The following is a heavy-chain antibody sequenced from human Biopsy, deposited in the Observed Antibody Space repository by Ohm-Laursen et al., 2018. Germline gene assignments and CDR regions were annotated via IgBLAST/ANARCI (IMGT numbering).Heavy chain of an antibody. CDR3: ARDETGSSVFGPYYYGMDV. D-gene: IGHD3-9*01. V-gene: IGHV1-46*01. CDR2: INPTGGTT. Sequence: GDSVKVSCKASGYSFTKYYINWVRQAPGQGLEWMGIINPTGGTTSYAEKFQGRVTLTRDTSTGTVYLELNSLIYEDTALYYCARDETGSSVFGPYYYGMDVWGQGTTVTVSS. CDR1: GYSFTKYY. J-gene: IGHJ6*02.